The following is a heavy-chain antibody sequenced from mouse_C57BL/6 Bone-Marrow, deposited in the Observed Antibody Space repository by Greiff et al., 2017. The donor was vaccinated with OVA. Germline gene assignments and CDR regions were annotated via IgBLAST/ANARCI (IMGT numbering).Heavy chain of an antibody. D-gene: IGHD2-4*01. CDR3: ARWGPFYYDCDAFAY. J-gene: IGHJ3*01. CDR2: IHPNSGST. V-gene: IGHV1-64*01. Sequence: QVQLKQPGAELVKPGASVKLSCKASGYTFTSYWMHWVKQRPGQGLEWIGMIHPNSGSTNYNEKFKSKATLTVDKSSSTAYMQLSSLTSEDSAVYYCARWGPFYYDCDAFAYWGQGTLVTVSA. CDR1: GYTFTSYW.